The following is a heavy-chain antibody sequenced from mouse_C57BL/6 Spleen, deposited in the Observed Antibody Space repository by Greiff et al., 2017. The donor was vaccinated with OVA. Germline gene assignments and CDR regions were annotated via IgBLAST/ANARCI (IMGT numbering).Heavy chain of an antibody. V-gene: IGHV5-4*03. CDR2: ISDGGSYT. CDR3: ARAYYSNLYYFDY. J-gene: IGHJ2*01. CDR1: GFTFSSYA. D-gene: IGHD2-5*01. Sequence: EVKLVESGGGLVKPGGSLKLSCAASGFTFSSYAMSWVRQTPEKRLEWVATISDGGSYTYYPDNVKGRFTISRDNAKNNLYLQMSHLKSEDTAMYYCARAYYSNLYYFDYWGQGTTLTVSS.